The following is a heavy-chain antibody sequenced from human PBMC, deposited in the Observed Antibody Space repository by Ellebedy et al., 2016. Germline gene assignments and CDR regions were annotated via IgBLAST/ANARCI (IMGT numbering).Heavy chain of an antibody. V-gene: IGHV3-30*18. D-gene: IGHD3-10*01. CDR1: GFTFSSYA. CDR2: ISYVGSNK. J-gene: IGHJ2*01. Sequence: GESLKISCAASGFTFSSYAMSWVRQAPGKAMDWVAVISYVGSNKYYADAVKGRFTISRDNSKTTLYLQMDGLRAEDTAVYYSTKDRYSVVRGAFDHWGRGTLVTVSS. CDR3: TKDRYSVVRGAFDH.